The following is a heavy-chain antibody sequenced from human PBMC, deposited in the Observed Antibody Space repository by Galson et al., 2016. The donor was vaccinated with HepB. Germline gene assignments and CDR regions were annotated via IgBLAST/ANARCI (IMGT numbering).Heavy chain of an antibody. Sequence: SLRLSCAASGFTFSSYWMCWVRQAPGKGLEWVSNIKPDGTQKYYVDSVKGRFTISRDNSKNTLFLQMNSLRVEDTAVYYCARDESAVGAMGKFDYWGQGTLVTVSS. D-gene: IGHD1-26*01. CDR3: ARDESAVGAMGKFDY. CDR1: GFTFSSYW. CDR2: IKPDGTQK. V-gene: IGHV3-7*01. J-gene: IGHJ4*02.